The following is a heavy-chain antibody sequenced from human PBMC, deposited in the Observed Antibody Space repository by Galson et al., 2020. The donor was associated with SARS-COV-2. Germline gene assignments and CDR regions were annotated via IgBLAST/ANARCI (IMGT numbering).Heavy chain of an antibody. Sequence: SETLSLTCTVSGFSISSGFYWGWIRQPPGKGLEWIGVTHQGGSTFYNPSLEGRVTISLHTSKNQFSLQLTSVTAADTAVYYCARDLLGVTTNEANYWGQGTLVTVSS. CDR2: THQGGST. V-gene: IGHV4-38-2*02. J-gene: IGHJ4*02. D-gene: IGHD1-1*01. CDR3: ARDLLGVTTNEANY. CDR1: GFSISSGFY.